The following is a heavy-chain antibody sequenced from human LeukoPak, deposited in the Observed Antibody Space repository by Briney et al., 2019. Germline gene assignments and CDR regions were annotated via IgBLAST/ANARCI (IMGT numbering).Heavy chain of an antibody. CDR2: INPNSGDT. Sequence: ASVKVSCKASGYTFTSYDINWVRQAPGQGLEWMGWINPNSGDTNYAQKFEGRVTMTRDTSISTAYMDLSRLRSDDTAVYYCARDWRGYYYYLGVWGKGTTVTVSS. CDR1: GYTFTSYD. V-gene: IGHV1-2*02. D-gene: IGHD3-10*01. J-gene: IGHJ6*03. CDR3: ARDWRGYYYYLGV.